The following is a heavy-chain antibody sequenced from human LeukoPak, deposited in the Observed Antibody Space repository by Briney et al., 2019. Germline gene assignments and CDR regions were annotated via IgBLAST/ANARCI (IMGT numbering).Heavy chain of an antibody. V-gene: IGHV1-69*04. CDR1: GGTFSSYA. CDR2: IIPILGIA. CDR3: ARDAAAAGTWDY. D-gene: IGHD6-13*01. J-gene: IGHJ4*02. Sequence: SVKVSCKASGGTFSSYAISWVRQAPGQGLEWMGRIIPILGIANYAQKFQGGVTITADKSTSTAYMELSSLRSEDTAVYYCARDAAAAGTWDYWGQGTLVTVSS.